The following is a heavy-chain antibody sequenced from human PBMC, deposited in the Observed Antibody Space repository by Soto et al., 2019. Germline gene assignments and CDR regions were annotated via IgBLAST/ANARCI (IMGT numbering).Heavy chain of an antibody. V-gene: IGHV3-33*06. Sequence: QVQLVESGGGVVQPGRSLRLSCAASGFTFSSYGMHWVRQAPGKGLEWVAVIWYDGSNKYYADSVKGRFTISRDNSKNTLYLQMNSLRAEDTAVYYCAKGRDYVYYGMDVWGQGTTVTVSS. CDR1: GFTFSSYG. CDR3: AKGRDYVYYGMDV. CDR2: IWYDGSNK. J-gene: IGHJ6*02.